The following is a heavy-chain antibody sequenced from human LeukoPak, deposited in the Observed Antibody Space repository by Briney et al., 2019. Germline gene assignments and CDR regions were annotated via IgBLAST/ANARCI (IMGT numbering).Heavy chain of an antibody. Sequence: ASVKVYCKASGYTFTSYAISWVRQAPGQGLEWMGGIIPIFGTANYAQKFQGRVTITADKSTSTAYMELSSLRSEDTAVYYCARDQRYYDFWRMMDDAFDIWGQGTMVTVSS. CDR1: GYTFTSYA. CDR2: IIPIFGTA. V-gene: IGHV1-69*06. CDR3: ARDQRYYDFWRMMDDAFDI. D-gene: IGHD3-3*01. J-gene: IGHJ3*02.